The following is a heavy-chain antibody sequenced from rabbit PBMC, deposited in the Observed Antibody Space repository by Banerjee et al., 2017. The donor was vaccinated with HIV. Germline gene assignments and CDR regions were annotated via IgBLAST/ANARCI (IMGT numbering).Heavy chain of an antibody. CDR3: ARDGAGGSYFAL. V-gene: IGHV1S47*01. J-gene: IGHJ4*01. CDR1: GFDFSSYG. CDR2: IDPVFGIS. Sequence: QEQLKETGGGLVQPGGSLTLSCKASGFDFSSYGVTWVRQAPGKGLEWIGYIDPVFGISYYANWVSGRFSISRENAQNTVFLQMTSLTAADTATYFCARDGAGGSYFALWGPGTLVTVS. D-gene: IGHD8-1*01.